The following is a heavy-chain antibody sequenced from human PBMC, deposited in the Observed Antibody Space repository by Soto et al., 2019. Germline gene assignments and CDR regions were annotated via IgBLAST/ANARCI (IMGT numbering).Heavy chain of an antibody. CDR2: IYHSGST. J-gene: IGHJ3*02. D-gene: IGHD2-15*01. CDR3: ARLGGAAATAFDI. Sequence: QVQLQESGPGLVKPSQTLSLTCTVSGGSISSGDHYWSWIRQPPGKGLEWIGYIYHSGSTYCNPSLKSRVTISVDTSKNQFSLKLSSVTAADTAVYYCARLGGAAATAFDIWGQGTMVTVSS. CDR1: GGSISSGDHY. V-gene: IGHV4-30-4*01.